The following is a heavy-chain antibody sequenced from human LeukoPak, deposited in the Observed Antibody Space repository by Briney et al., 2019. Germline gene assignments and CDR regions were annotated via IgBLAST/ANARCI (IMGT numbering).Heavy chain of an antibody. CDR2: ISWDSGNT. D-gene: IGHD6-13*01. Sequence: AGGSLRLSCAASGFTFNDYAMHWVRQAPGKGLEWVSLISWDSGNTYYADSVKGRFTISRDNGKNSLSLQMNSLRAEDTALYYCAKGPGAAVGKRYIQHWGQGTLVTVSS. V-gene: IGHV3-43D*03. CDR3: AKGPGAAVGKRYIQH. J-gene: IGHJ1*01. CDR1: GFTFNDYA.